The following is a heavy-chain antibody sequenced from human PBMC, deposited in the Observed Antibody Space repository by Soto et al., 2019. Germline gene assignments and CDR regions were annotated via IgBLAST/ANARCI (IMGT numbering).Heavy chain of an antibody. CDR3: ARVWFGELYPWFDP. J-gene: IGHJ5*02. CDR1: GGSISSYY. D-gene: IGHD3-10*01. Sequence: PSETLSLTCTVSGGSISSYYWSWIRRPPGKGLEWIGYIYHSGSTNYNPSLKSRVTISADTSKNQFSLKLSSVTAADTAVYYCARVWFGELYPWFDPWGQGTLVTVSS. CDR2: IYHSGST. V-gene: IGHV4-59*01.